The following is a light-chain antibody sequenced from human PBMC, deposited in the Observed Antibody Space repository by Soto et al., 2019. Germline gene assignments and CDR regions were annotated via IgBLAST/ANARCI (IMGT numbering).Light chain of an antibody. J-gene: IGLJ3*02. CDR2: LNSDGSH. V-gene: IGLV4-69*01. CDR1: SGHSSYA. CDR3: QTWGTGIQV. Sequence: QLVLTQSPSASASLGASVKLTCTLSSGHSSYAIAWHQQQPEKGPRYLMKLNSDGSHSKGDGIPDRFSGSGSGAERYLTISSLQSDDEADYYCQTWGTGIQVFGGGTKLTVL.